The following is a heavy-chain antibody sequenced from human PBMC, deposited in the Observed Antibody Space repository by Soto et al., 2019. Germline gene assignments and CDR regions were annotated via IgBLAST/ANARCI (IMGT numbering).Heavy chain of an antibody. V-gene: IGHV3-23*01. CDR1: GFTFSNFA. CDR3: ALGGAEFDWLRGWFDP. CDR2: ISGSGDST. D-gene: IGHD3-9*01. J-gene: IGHJ5*02. Sequence: GGSLRLSCAASGFTFSNFAMSWVRQAPGKGLEWVSAISGSGDSTYYAYSVKGRFTISRDNSKNTVYLQMNSLRADDTAVYYCALGGAEFDWLRGWFDPWGQGTLVTVSS.